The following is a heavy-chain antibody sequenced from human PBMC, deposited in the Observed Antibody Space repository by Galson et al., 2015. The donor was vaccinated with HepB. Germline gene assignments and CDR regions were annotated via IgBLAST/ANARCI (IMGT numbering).Heavy chain of an antibody. J-gene: IGHJ3*02. CDR1: GYTFTSYG. CDR2: ISAYNGNT. V-gene: IGHV1-18*01. CDR3: VYMGGTTWRKSAFDI. D-gene: IGHD1-7*01. Sequence: SVKVSCKASGYTFTSYGISWVRQAPGQGLEWMGWISAYNGNTNYAQKLQGRVTMTTDTSTSTAYMELRSLRSDDTAVYYCVYMGGTTWRKSAFDIWGQGTMVTVSS.